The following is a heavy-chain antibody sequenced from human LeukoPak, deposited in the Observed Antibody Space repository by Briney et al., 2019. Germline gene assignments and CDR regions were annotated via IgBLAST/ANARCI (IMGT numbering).Heavy chain of an antibody. Sequence: SSETLSLTCAVSGGSISGYYWIWIRQPPGKGLEWIGCIYYNGITNYNPSLKSRVTISLDTSKNQFSLKLSSVTAADTAVYYCARHLYSGYERVFDYWGQGTLVTVSS. CDR1: GGSISGYY. D-gene: IGHD5-12*01. CDR2: IYYNGIT. J-gene: IGHJ4*02. CDR3: ARHLYSGYERVFDY. V-gene: IGHV4-59*08.